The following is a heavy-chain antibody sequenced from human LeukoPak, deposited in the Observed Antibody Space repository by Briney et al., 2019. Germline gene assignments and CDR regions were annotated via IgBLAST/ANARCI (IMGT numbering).Heavy chain of an antibody. CDR2: IYHGGTT. CDR1: GGSISSGGYS. CDR3: ARDRYCSGGSCYSNWFEP. D-gene: IGHD2-15*01. V-gene: IGHV4-30-2*01. J-gene: IGHJ5*02. Sequence: SETLSLTCAVSGGSISSGGYSWSWVRQPPGKGLEWVVYIYHGGTTYYNPSLKSRVTISVDRSKNQFSLKLSSVAAADTAVYYCARDRYCSGGSCYSNWFEPWGQGTLVTVSS.